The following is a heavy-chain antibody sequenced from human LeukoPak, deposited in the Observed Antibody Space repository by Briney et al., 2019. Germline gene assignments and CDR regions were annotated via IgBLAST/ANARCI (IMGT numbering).Heavy chain of an antibody. CDR3: VRDSGSGSYAYFFDY. Sequence: PGGSLRLSCAASGFPFSSYGMHWVRQAPGKGLEWVAVILYDGSKKSYIDSGKGRFTISRDNSKNTLSLQMNSLRAEDTAVYYCVRDSGSGSYAYFFDYWGQGTLVTVSP. CDR1: GFPFSSYG. CDR2: ILYDGSKK. V-gene: IGHV3-33*01. D-gene: IGHD3-10*01. J-gene: IGHJ4*02.